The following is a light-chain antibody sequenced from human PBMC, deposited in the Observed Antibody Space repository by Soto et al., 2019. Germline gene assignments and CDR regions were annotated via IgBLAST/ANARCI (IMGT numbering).Light chain of an antibody. CDR2: GAS. V-gene: IGKV3D-15*01. J-gene: IGKJ4*02. CDR3: QQYDDWLRLT. CDR1: QSVSRY. Sequence: EIVMTQSPASLSVSQGERVTFPCTPSQSVSRYLAWYQQIPGQAPRLLIHGASTGATGIPARFSGSGSGTEFNLTISSLQSEDFAVYFCQQYDDWLRLTFGGGTKVDIK.